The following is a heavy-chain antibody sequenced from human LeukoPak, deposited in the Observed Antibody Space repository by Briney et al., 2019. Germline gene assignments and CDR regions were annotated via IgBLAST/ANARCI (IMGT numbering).Heavy chain of an antibody. Sequence: GGSLRLSCAASGFTFSSYEMNWVRQAPGKGLEWVSYISSSGSTIYYADSVKGRFTISRDNAKNSLYLQMNSLRAEDTAVYYCARSKDGGAVRAFDYWGQGTLVTVSP. D-gene: IGHD3-10*01. CDR1: GFTFSSYE. CDR3: ARSKDGGAVRAFDY. CDR2: ISSSGSTI. J-gene: IGHJ4*02. V-gene: IGHV3-48*03.